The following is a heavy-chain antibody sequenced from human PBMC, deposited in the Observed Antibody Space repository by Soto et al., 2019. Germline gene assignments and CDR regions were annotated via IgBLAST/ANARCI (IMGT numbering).Heavy chain of an antibody. CDR1: GGSVNGYY. V-gene: IGHV4-34*02. Sequence: QVHLQQWGAGLLKPSETLSLTCAVYGGSVNGYYWNWIRQPPGKGLEWIGEINHTGGTHYNPSPKSRVTMSVDTSNNQFSLRLSSVTAADTAIYYCATRITVFGMLIPPFDPWGQGTQVTVSS. D-gene: IGHD3-3*01. CDR3: ATRITVFGMLIPPFDP. CDR2: INHTGGT. J-gene: IGHJ5*02.